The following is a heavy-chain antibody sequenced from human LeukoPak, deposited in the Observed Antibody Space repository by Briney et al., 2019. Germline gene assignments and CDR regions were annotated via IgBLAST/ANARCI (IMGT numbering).Heavy chain of an antibody. Sequence: PGRSLRLSCAASGFTFSSYAMHWVRQAPGKGLEWVAVISYDGSNKYYADSVKGRFTISRDNSKNTLYLQMNSLRAEDTAVYYCATSDAGLRWWFDPWGQGTLVTVSS. CDR2: ISYDGSNK. J-gene: IGHJ5*02. V-gene: IGHV3-30*04. D-gene: IGHD4-23*01. CDR3: ATSDAGLRWWFDP. CDR1: GFTFSSYA.